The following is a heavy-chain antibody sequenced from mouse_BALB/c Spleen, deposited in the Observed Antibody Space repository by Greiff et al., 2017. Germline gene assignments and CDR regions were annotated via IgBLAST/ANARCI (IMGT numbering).Heavy chain of an antibody. CDR2: ISAGGSYT. V-gene: IGHV5-4*02. J-gene: IGHJ4*01. CDR1: GFTFSDYY. D-gene: IGHD2-1*01. CDR3: ARANGNYAMDY. Sequence: EVKVVESGGGLVKPGGSLKLSYAASGFTFSDYYMYWVRQTPEKRLAWVATISAGGSYTYYPDSVKGRFTLSRDNAKNNLYLQMSSLKSEDTAMYYCARANGNYAMDYWGQGTSVTVSS.